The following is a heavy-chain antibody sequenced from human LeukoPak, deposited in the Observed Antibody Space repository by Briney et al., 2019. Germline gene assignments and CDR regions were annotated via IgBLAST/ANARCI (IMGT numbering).Heavy chain of an antibody. CDR3: ARDLGSRPYDSSGFPPGY. CDR2: ISGSGTYN. V-gene: IGHV3-21*01. CDR1: GFTFSDYT. Sequence: GGSLRLSCAASGFTFSDYTMNWVRQAPGKGLEWVSSISGSGTYNYYSDSMKGRFTISRDNAKNSLYLHMNSLKAQDTAMYYCARDLGSRPYDSSGFPPGYWGQGTLVTVSS. D-gene: IGHD3-22*01. J-gene: IGHJ4*02.